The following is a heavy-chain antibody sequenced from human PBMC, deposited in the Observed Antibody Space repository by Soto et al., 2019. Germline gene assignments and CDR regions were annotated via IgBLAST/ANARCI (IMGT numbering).Heavy chain of an antibody. CDR3: ARTVAEFPYYYYYMDV. Sequence: SETLSLTCTISGGSISSYQWSWIRQPPGKGLEWIGFIYYSGSTDYNPSLKSRVTISVDTSKNQFSLKLSSVTAADTAVYYCARTVAEFPYYYYYMDVWGKGTTVTVSS. V-gene: IGHV4-59*08. CDR1: GGSISSYQ. CDR2: IYYSGST. D-gene: IGHD2-21*01. J-gene: IGHJ6*03.